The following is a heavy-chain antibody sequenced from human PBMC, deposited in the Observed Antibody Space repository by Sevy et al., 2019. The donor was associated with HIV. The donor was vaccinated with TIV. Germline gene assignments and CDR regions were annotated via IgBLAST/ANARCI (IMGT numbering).Heavy chain of an antibody. CDR1: RFTVNNNY. J-gene: IGHJ4*02. Sequence: GGSLRLSCAASRFTVNNNYMTWVRQAPGKGLEGISIIYNDATTYHADSVKDRFNISRDNSKHTLYLQLNSLRAEDTALYYCAKAADGSFWGLFDFWGQGALVTVSS. CDR2: IYNDATT. V-gene: IGHV3-53*01. D-gene: IGHD3-16*01. CDR3: AKAADGSFWGLFDF.